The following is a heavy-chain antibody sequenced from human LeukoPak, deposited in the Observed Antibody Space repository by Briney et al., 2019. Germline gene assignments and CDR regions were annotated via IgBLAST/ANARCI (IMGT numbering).Heavy chain of an antibody. D-gene: IGHD2/OR15-2a*01. CDR1: GGSFSGYY. CDR2: INHSGST. J-gene: IGHJ3*02. V-gene: IGHV4-34*01. Sequence: SETLSLTCAVYGGSFSGYYWSWIRQPPGKGLEWIGEINHSGSTNYNPSLKSRVTISVDTSKNQFSLKLSSVTAADTAVYYCAKALSSDAFDIWGQGTMVTVSS. CDR3: AKALSSDAFDI.